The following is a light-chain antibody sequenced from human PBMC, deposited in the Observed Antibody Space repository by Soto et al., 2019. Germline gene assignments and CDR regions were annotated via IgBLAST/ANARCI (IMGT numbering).Light chain of an antibody. CDR2: GAS. J-gene: IGKJ1*01. V-gene: IGKV1-39*01. Sequence: DIQMTQSPSSLSASVGDRVTITCRASQSITIYLNWYQQQPGKAPRLLIYGASTLQTGVPSRFSGSGSMTEFTLTISDMQPEDFAPYYCQQTYTAPRPFGQGNKVDI. CDR3: QQTYTAPRP. CDR1: QSITIY.